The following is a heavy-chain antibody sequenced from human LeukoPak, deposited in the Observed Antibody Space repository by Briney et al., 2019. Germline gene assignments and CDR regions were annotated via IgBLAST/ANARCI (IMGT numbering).Heavy chain of an antibody. J-gene: IGHJ4*02. V-gene: IGHV3-23*01. Sequence: PGGSLRLSCAVSGFTFTIYAMSWVRQAPGKGLEWVSAMSGSGASTYYADSVKGRFTISRDNSKNTLYLQMNSLRAEDTAVYYCVGDFDYWGQGTLVTVSS. CDR1: GFTFTIYA. CDR3: VGDFDY. CDR2: MSGSGAST.